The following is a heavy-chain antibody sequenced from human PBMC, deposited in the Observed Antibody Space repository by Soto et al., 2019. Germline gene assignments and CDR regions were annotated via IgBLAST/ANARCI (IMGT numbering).Heavy chain of an antibody. Sequence: QLQLQESGPGLVKPSETLSLTCTVSGDSISSSTYYWGWIRQSPGKGLEWIGNIHYSGSTYYNPSLKSRVTISVDTSKNQFSLKLSSVTAADTAGYYCARAVYCTTANCWDDFHYYNIDVWGQGTAVTVSS. CDR1: GDSISSSTYY. D-gene: IGHD2-2*01. CDR2: IHYSGST. CDR3: ARAVYCTTANCWDDFHYYNIDV. J-gene: IGHJ6*02. V-gene: IGHV4-39*01.